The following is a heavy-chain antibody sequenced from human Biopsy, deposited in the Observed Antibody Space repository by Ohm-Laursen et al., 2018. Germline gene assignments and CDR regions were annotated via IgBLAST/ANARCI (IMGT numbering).Heavy chain of an antibody. V-gene: IGHV1-18*01. CDR3: ARELGDFWGGRQFDF. Sequence: GASVKVSCKASGYTFGNYGISWVRQAPGQGLERMGWISVYNGNTDYPHKFQGRVTLTTDTSTSTAYMELRRLTSDDTAVFYCARELGDFWGGRQFDFWGQGTLVTVSS. D-gene: IGHD3-3*01. J-gene: IGHJ5*01. CDR1: GYTFGNYG. CDR2: ISVYNGNT.